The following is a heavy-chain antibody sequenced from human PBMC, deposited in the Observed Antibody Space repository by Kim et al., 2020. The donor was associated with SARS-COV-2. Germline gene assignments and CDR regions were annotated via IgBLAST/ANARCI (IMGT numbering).Heavy chain of an antibody. CDR3: ARGTEYGGNSGYYYGMDV. Sequence: GESLKISCKGSGYSFTSYWISWVRQMPGKGLEWMGRIDPSDSYTNYSPSFQGHVTISADKSISTAYLQWSSLKASDTAMYYCARGTEYGGNSGYYYGMDVWGQGTTVTVSS. CDR2: IDPSDSYT. J-gene: IGHJ6*02. V-gene: IGHV5-10-1*01. CDR1: GYSFTSYW. D-gene: IGHD2-21*02.